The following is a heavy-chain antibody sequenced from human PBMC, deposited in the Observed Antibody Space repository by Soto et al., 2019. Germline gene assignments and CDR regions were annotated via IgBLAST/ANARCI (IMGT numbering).Heavy chain of an antibody. CDR2: ISHTGST. CDR1: GGSITSGNSYS. J-gene: IGHJ4*02. CDR3: ARVRDSSGWYDPLVY. Sequence: SETLSLTCAVSGGSITSGNSYSWSWIRQPPGKGLEWIGSISHTGSTSYNPSLKSRLTMSVDKSKNQFSLRLSSVTAADTAVYYCARVRDSSGWYDPLVYWGQGTLVTVSS. D-gene: IGHD6-19*01. V-gene: IGHV4-30-2*01.